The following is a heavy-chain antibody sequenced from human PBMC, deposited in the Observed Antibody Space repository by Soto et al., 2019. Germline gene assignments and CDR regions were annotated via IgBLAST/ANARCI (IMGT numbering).Heavy chain of an antibody. CDR1: GFTFNGAW. J-gene: IGHJ1*01. Sequence: GGSLRLSCAASGFTFNGAWMNWVRQAPGKGLEWVGRIKSNIDGGTVDYAASVKGRFTISRDDSKSTLYLQMNSLTIEDTAVYYCVSAVIYWGQGTLVTVYS. V-gene: IGHV3-15*05. CDR2: IKSNIDGGTV. CDR3: VSAVIY. D-gene: IGHD2-21*01.